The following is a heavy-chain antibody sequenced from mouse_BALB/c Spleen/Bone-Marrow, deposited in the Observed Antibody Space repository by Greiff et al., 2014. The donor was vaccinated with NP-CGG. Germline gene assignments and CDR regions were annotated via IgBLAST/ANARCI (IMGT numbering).Heavy chain of an antibody. D-gene: IGHD2-4*01. J-gene: IGHJ4*01. CDR3: ARDSFLITRALDY. CDR1: GFSLTGYG. V-gene: IGHV2-6-7*01. CDR2: IWGDGST. Sequence: VMLVESGPGLVAPSQSLSITCTVSGFSLTGYGVSWVRQSPGKGLEWLGMIWGDGSTDYNSALKSRLSISKDNSKSQVFLKMNSLQTDGTARYYCARDSFLITRALDYWGQGTSVTVSS.